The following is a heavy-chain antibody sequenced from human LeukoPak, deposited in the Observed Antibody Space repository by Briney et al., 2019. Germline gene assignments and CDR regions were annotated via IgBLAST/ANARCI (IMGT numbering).Heavy chain of an antibody. J-gene: IGHJ5*02. CDR3: ARGLDLYNWNSFDP. V-gene: IGHV4-4*07. D-gene: IGHD1-20*01. CDR1: GGSISSYY. Sequence: PSETLSLTRTVSGGSISSYYWSWIRQPAGKGLEWIGRIYTSGSTNYNPSLKSRVTMSVDTSKNQFSLKLSSVTAADTAVYYCARGLDLYNWNSFDPWGQGTLVTVSS. CDR2: IYTSGST.